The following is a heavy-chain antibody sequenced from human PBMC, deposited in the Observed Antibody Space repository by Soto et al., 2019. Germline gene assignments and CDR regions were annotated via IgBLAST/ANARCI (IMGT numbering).Heavy chain of an antibody. CDR3: PREALTGYRNFDY. D-gene: IGHD3-9*01. J-gene: IGHJ4*02. CDR1: GYTFTTYY. Sequence: QVHLVQSGAEVKKPGGSVKLSCKASGYTFTTYYMHWVRQAPGQGLEWMGIVKPGGGDTSYAQKFQARVPMTRDTSTSTLYMELSSLRSEDTAVYYCPREALTGYRNFDYWGQGTLVTVSS. V-gene: IGHV1-46*01. CDR2: VKPGGGDT.